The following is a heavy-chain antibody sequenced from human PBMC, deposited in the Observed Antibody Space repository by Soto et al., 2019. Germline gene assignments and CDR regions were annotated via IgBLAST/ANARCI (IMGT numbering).Heavy chain of an antibody. V-gene: IGHV3-33*01. CDR1: GFTFSSYG. D-gene: IGHD3-10*01. CDR2: IWYDGSNK. Sequence: VQLVESGGGVVQPGRSLRLSCAASGFTFSSYGMHWVRQAPGKGPEWVALIWYDGSNKNYADSVKGRFTISRDDSKNTLYLQMNSLRAEDTAVYYCARDAYLGSGSYAYWGQGTLFTVSS. CDR3: ARDAYLGSGSYAY. J-gene: IGHJ4*02.